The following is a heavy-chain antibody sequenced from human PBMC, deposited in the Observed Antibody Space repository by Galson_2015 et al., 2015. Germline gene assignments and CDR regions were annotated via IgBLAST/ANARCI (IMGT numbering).Heavy chain of an antibody. J-gene: IGHJ6*03. CDR3: TASLYYYYYMDA. Sequence: SLRLSCAGSGFTFSGSDMHWVRQASGKGLEWVGHIRSKADSYATEYAASVKGRFTVSRDDSKNTAYLQTDSLKTEDTAMYYCTASLYYYYYMDAWGKGTTVAVSS. V-gene: IGHV3-73*01. CDR2: IRSKADSYAT. CDR1: GFTFSGSD.